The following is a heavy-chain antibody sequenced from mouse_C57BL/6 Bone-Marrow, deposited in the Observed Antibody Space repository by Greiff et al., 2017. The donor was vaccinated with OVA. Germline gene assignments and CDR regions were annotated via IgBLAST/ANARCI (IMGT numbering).Heavy chain of an antibody. CDR3: AMNVYYGSSYGY. Sequence: QVQLQQPGAELVKPGASVKLSCTASGYTFTSYWMQWVKQRPGQGLEWIGEVDPSDSYTNYNQKFKGKATLTVDTSSSTAYMQLSSLTSEDSAVYYCAMNVYYGSSYGYWGQGTTLTVSS. CDR2: VDPSDSYT. J-gene: IGHJ2*01. CDR1: GYTFTSYW. V-gene: IGHV1-50*01. D-gene: IGHD1-1*01.